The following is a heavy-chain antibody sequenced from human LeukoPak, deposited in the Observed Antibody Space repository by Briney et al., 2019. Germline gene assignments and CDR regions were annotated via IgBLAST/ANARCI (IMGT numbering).Heavy chain of an antibody. J-gene: IGHJ3*02. V-gene: IGHV1-2*02. D-gene: IGHD3-22*01. CDR1: GYTFTGYY. Sequence: ASVNVSCTASGYTFTGYYMHWVRQAPGQGLEWMGWINPNSGGTNYAQKFQGRVTMTRDTSISTAYMELSRLRSDDTAVYYCAREGSWDSSGYPDAFDIWGQGTMVTVSS. CDR2: INPNSGGT. CDR3: AREGSWDSSGYPDAFDI.